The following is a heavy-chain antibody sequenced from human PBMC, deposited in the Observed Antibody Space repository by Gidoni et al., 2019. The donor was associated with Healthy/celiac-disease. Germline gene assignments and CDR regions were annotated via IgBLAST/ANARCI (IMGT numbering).Heavy chain of an antibody. D-gene: IGHD6-19*01. CDR1: GFTCSSYG. Sequence: QVQLVESGGGVVQPGRSLRLSCAASGFTCSSYGMHWVRQAPGKGLEWVAVISYDGSNKYYADSVKGRFTISRDNSKNTLYLQMNSLRAEDTAVYYCAKVKGIAVAGRRRGGDYYGMDVWGQGTTVTVSS. CDR2: ISYDGSNK. V-gene: IGHV3-30*18. CDR3: AKVKGIAVAGRRRGGDYYGMDV. J-gene: IGHJ6*02.